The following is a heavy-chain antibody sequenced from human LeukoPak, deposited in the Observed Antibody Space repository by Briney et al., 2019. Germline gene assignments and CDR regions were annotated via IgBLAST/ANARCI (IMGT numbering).Heavy chain of an antibody. CDR2: IPSSGSSM. Sequence: GGSLRFCCAGSGFTFSGYSLNWVRQAPGKGLEWVSSIPSSGSSMYYADSVKGRFTMSRDNFNNTLYLQMNSLRAEDTAVYYCARDGNTSSWGMDVWGQGTTVTVSS. V-gene: IGHV3-21*04. J-gene: IGHJ6*02. CDR3: ARDGNTSSWGMDV. D-gene: IGHD6-13*01. CDR1: GFTFSGYS.